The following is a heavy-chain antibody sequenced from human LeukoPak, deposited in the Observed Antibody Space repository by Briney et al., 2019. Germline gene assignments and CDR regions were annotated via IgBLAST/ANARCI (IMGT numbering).Heavy chain of an antibody. J-gene: IGHJ3*02. CDR3: AVSSSGWCEGLDAFDI. Sequence: VASVKVPCKASGGTFSSYTISWVRQAPGQGLEWMGRIIPILGIANYAQKFQGRVTITADKSTSTAYMELSSLRSEDTAVYYCAVSSSGWCEGLDAFDIWGQGTMVTVSS. D-gene: IGHD6-19*01. CDR1: GGTFSSYT. CDR2: IIPILGIA. V-gene: IGHV1-69*02.